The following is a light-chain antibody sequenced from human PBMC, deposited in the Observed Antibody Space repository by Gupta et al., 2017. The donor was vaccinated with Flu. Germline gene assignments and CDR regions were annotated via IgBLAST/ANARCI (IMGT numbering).Light chain of an antibody. CDR3: AAWDGGRNGVA. V-gene: IGLV1-36*01. Sequence: QSVLTQPPSVSGAPRQRVTISCSGSSSNIGKYAVNWYHQIPGQAPKLLIYFDDLLPSGVSDRFSGSKSGTSASLAIDGLQAEDEGDYYCAAWDGGRNGVAFGGGTKVTVL. CDR2: FDD. J-gene: IGLJ3*02. CDR1: SSNIGKYA.